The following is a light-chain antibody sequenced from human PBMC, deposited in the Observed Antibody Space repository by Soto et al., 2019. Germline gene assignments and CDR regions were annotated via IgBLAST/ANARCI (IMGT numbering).Light chain of an antibody. V-gene: IGKV3-15*01. Sequence: EIVLTQSPGTLSLSPGERATLSCRASQSVSNNLAWYQQKPGQAPRLLIYRAFTRATGIPARFSGSGFGTDFTLTISSLQSEDFAVYYCQQYNNWPLTFGGGTKVDIK. J-gene: IGKJ4*01. CDR2: RAF. CDR1: QSVSNN. CDR3: QQYNNWPLT.